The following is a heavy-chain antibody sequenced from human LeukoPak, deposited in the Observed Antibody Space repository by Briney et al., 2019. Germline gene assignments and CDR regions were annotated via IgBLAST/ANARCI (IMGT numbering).Heavy chain of an antibody. Sequence: GGSLRLSCAASGFTFSSYAMHWVRQAPGKGLEWVAVISYDGSNKYYADSVKGRFTISRDNSKNTLYLLMNSLRAEDTAVYYCAREGSGDAFDIWGQGTMVTVSS. CDR3: AREGSGDAFDI. D-gene: IGHD1-26*01. CDR1: GFTFSSYA. CDR2: ISYDGSNK. J-gene: IGHJ3*02. V-gene: IGHV3-30-3*01.